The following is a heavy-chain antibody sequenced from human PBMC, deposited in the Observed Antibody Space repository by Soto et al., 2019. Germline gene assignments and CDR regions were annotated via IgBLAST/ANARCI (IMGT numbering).Heavy chain of an antibody. J-gene: IGHJ4*02. CDR3: AKDLGYCSSPSCPNTPDY. Sequence: QVQLVESGGGVVQPGRSLRLSCAASGFTFSSYGLHWVRQAPGKGLEWVAVISYDGSNKYYADSVKGRFTISRDNSKNTLYLQMNSLRADDTAVEYCAKDLGYCSSPSCPNTPDYWGQGTLVTVSP. D-gene: IGHD2-2*01. V-gene: IGHV3-30*18. CDR2: ISYDGSNK. CDR1: GFTFSSYG.